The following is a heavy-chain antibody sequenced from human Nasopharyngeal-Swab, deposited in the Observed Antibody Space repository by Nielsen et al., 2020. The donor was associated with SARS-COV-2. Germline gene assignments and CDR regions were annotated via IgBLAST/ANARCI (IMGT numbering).Heavy chain of an antibody. CDR3: AKSGRLVGGYFSVLYFDY. D-gene: IGHD2/OR15-2a*01. V-gene: IGHV3-23*01. Sequence: GESLKISCVASGYSFRTYGMSWVRQPPGKGLEWVAAIVGSGDISGSGGNTYYADSVKGRFTISRDNSKNTLSLQMNSLRAEDTAVYFCAKSGRLVGGYFSVLYFDYWGQGTLVTVSS. CDR2: IVGSGDISGSGGNT. J-gene: IGHJ4*02. CDR1: GYSFRTYG.